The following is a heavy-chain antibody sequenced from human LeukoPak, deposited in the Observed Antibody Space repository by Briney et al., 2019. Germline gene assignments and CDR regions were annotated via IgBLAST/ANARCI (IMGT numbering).Heavy chain of an antibody. CDR3: ATDRTYGSGPLMDV. D-gene: IGHD3-10*01. CDR1: GYTLTELS. V-gene: IGHV1-24*01. J-gene: IGHJ6*02. CDR2: FDLVDGGT. Sequence: ASVSVSCKVSGYTLTELSMHWVRQAPGKGLKWRGGFDLVDGGTIYAQKFQGRVTMTVDTSTDTSYMDLSSLKSDDTAVYYCATDRTYGSGPLMDVWGQGTTVTVSS.